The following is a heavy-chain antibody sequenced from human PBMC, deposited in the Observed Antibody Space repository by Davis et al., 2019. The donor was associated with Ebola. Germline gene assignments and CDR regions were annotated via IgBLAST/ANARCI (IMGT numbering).Heavy chain of an antibody. CDR2: ITLNSGTT. D-gene: IGHD3-10*01. CDR3: AKDFYGSGSYTDA. Sequence: PGGSLRLSCATSGLTFDDYAMHWFRQAPGKGLEWVSGITLNSGTTAYADSVKGRFTISRDNAKDSLYLQMNSLRTEDTAFYYCAKDFYGSGSYTDAWGQGTLVAVSS. J-gene: IGHJ5*02. CDR1: GLTFDDYA. V-gene: IGHV3-9*01.